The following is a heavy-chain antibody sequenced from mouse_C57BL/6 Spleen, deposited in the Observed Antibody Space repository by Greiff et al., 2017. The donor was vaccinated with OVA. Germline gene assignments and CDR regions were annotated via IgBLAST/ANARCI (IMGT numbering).Heavy chain of an antibody. D-gene: IGHD2-2*01. J-gene: IGHJ2*01. CDR2: ISDGGSYT. CDR1: GFTFSSYA. CDR3: ARGMVTTVDY. V-gene: IGHV5-4*03. Sequence: EVMLVESGGGLVKPGGSLKLSCAASGFTFSSYAMSWVRQTPEKRLECVATISDGGSYTYYPDNVKGRFTISRDNAKNNLYLQMSHLKSEDTAMYYCARGMVTTVDYWGQGTTLTVSS.